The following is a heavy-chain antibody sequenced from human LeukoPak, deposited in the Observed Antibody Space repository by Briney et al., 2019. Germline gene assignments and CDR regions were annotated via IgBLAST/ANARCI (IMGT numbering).Heavy chain of an antibody. CDR2: LSRGGGTT. CDR3: AKEQRIRHCSEGVCVEGYYFDY. J-gene: IGHJ4*02. CDR1: GFNFNMFA. Sequence: GGSLRLSCSGTGFNFNMFAINWVRQAPGKGLEWVSGLSRGGGTTSYADSVKGRFTISRDNSKKTVFLQMNGLKSDDTAVYYCAKEQRIRHCSEGVCVEGYYFDYWGQGTLVTVSS. V-gene: IGHV3-23*01. D-gene: IGHD6-25*01.